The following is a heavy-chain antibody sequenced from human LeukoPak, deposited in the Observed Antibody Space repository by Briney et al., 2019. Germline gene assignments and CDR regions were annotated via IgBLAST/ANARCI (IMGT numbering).Heavy chain of an antibody. J-gene: IGHJ4*02. D-gene: IGHD6-13*01. CDR2: IIPIFGTA. CDR1: GYTFTSYG. Sequence: SVKVSCKASGYTFTSYGISWVRQAPGQGLEWMGGIIPIFGTANYAQKFQGRVTITADKSTSTAYMELSSLRSEDTAVYYCARRPLYSSSWYPLDYWGQGTLVTVSS. CDR3: ARRPLYSSSWYPLDY. V-gene: IGHV1-69*06.